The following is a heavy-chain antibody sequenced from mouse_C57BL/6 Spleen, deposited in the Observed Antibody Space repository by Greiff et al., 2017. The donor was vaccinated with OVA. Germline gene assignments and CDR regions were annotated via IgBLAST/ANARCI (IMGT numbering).Heavy chain of an antibody. CDR2: IYPRSGNT. CDR1: GYTFTSYG. J-gene: IGHJ4*01. D-gene: IGHD2-1*01. Sequence: VKLMESGAELARPGASVKLSCKASGYTFTSYGISWVKQRTGQGLEWIGEIYPRSGNTYYNEKFKGKATLTADKSSSTAYMELRSLTSEDSAVYFCARFSPGGNLDMDYWGQGTSVTVSS. CDR3: ARFSPGGNLDMDY. V-gene: IGHV1-81*01.